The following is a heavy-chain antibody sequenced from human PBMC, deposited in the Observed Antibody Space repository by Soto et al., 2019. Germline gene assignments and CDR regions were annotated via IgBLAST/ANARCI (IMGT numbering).Heavy chain of an antibody. D-gene: IGHD6-19*01. CDR3: ARVGSSGWSPDY. V-gene: IGHV4-59*11. J-gene: IGHJ4*02. CDR2: IFYTGST. Sequence: PSETLSLTCTVSGGSISGHYWMWIRQSPGKGLEWIGYIFYTGSTNYNPSLRSRVTLSVDTSKNQFSLRLSSVTAADTAVYYCARVGSSGWSPDYWGQGTLVTVSS. CDR1: GGSISGHY.